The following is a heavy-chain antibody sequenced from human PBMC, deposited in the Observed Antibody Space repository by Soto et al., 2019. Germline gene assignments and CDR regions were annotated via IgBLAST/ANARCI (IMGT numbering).Heavy chain of an antibody. Sequence: GGSLRLSCAASGFTFSSYAMHWVRQAPGKGLEWVAVISYDGSNKYYADSVKGRFTISRDNSKNTLYLQMNSLRAEDTAVYYCARATPPPSPLMSYYYYGMDVWGQGTTVTVSS. CDR3: ARATPPPSPLMSYYYYGMDV. CDR1: GFTFSSYA. CDR2: ISYDGSNK. J-gene: IGHJ6*02. D-gene: IGHD2-8*01. V-gene: IGHV3-30-3*01.